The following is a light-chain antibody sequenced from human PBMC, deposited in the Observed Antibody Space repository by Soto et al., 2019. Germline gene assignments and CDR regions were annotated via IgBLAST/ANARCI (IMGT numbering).Light chain of an antibody. CDR3: QQYNYYART. CDR1: QSISSW. V-gene: IGKV1-5*03. Sequence: DIQMTQAPSTLSASVGDRVTITCRASQSISSWLAWYQQKPGKAPNLLIYNASTLESGVPSRFSGNGSGTEFTLTISSLQPDDFATYYCQQYNYYARTFGQGTKVEI. J-gene: IGKJ1*01. CDR2: NAS.